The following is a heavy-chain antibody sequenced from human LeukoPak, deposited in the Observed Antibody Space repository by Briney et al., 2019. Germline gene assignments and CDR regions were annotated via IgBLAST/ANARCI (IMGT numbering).Heavy chain of an antibody. V-gene: IGHV4-39*07. CDR2: IYYSGST. J-gene: IGHJ4*02. Sequence: WVRQAPGKGLEWIGSIYYSGSTYYNPSLKSRVTISVDTSKNQFSLKLSSVTAADTAVYYCARDSGDTAMAFDYWGQGTLVTVSS. D-gene: IGHD5-18*01. CDR3: ARDSGDTAMAFDY.